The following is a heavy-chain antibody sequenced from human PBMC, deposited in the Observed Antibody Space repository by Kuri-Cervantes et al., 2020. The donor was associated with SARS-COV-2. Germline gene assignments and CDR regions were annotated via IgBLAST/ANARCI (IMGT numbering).Heavy chain of an antibody. J-gene: IGHJ6*03. D-gene: IGHD3-10*01. CDR2: INHSGST. CDR1: GGSISSGSYY. V-gene: IGHV4-39*07. Sequence: SETLSLTCTVSGGSISSGSYYWSWIRQPPGKGLEWIGDINHSGSTNYNPSLKIRVTISVDTSKNQFSLRLRSVTAADTAVYYCAREMKGGSATMVRGVIISYYYYMDVWGKGTTVTVSS. CDR3: AREMKGGSATMVRGVIISYYYYMDV.